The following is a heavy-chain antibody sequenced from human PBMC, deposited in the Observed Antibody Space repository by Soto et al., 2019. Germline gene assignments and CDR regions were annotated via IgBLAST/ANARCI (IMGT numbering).Heavy chain of an antibody. D-gene: IGHD3-9*01. Sequence: GGSLRLSCAASGFTFSSYSMNWVRQAPGKGLEWVSYISSSSSTIYYADSVKGRFTISRDNAKNSLYLQMNSLRDEDTAVYYCARDPTDILTGPGYFDYWGQGTLVTVSS. J-gene: IGHJ4*02. CDR2: ISSSSSTI. V-gene: IGHV3-48*02. CDR3: ARDPTDILTGPGYFDY. CDR1: GFTFSSYS.